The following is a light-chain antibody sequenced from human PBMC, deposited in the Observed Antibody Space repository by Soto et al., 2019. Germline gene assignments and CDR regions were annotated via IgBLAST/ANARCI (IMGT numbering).Light chain of an antibody. CDR2: AAS. CDR3: QQYGGSPMYT. V-gene: IGKV3-20*01. Sequence: EIVXXXSPGXXXXXPGEXXXXXXXXSQTVXXNYLAWYQQKPGQAPRLLIYAASSRATGIPDRFSGSGSGTDFTLTISRLEPEDSAVYYCQQYGGSPMYTFGQGTKLEIK. J-gene: IGKJ2*01. CDR1: QTVXXNY.